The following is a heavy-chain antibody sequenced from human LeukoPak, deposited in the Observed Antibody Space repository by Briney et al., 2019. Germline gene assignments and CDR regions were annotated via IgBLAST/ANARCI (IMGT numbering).Heavy chain of an antibody. Sequence: PGGSLRLSCAASGFTFSNAWMSWVRQAPGKGLEWVGCIKSKTDGGTTDYAAPVKGRFTISRDDSKNTLYLQMNSLKTEDTAVYYCTTSEYYYDSSGFDYWGQGTLVTVSS. J-gene: IGHJ4*02. CDR1: GFTFSNAW. D-gene: IGHD3-22*01. V-gene: IGHV3-15*01. CDR2: IKSKTDGGTT. CDR3: TTSEYYYDSSGFDY.